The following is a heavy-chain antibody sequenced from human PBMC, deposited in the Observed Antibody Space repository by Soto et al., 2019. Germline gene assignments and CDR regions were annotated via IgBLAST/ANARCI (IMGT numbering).Heavy chain of an antibody. CDR2: MSYGGST. D-gene: IGHD3-22*01. V-gene: IGHV4-39*01. CDR3: ATYSLTHYFDGSEDSDY. Sequence: SETLSLTCSVSGGSLSRGVYYWGWIRQPPGKGLEWIGSMSYGGSTYYSPSLKSRVTISVDTSKNQFSLKLSSVTAADTAIYYCATYSLTHYFDGSEDSDYWGQGTLVT. J-gene: IGHJ4*02. CDR1: GGSLSRGVYY.